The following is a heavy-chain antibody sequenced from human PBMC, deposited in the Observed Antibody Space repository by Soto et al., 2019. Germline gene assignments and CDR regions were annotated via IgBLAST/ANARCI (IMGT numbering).Heavy chain of an antibody. CDR1: GYSFTSYW. Sequence: GESLKISCQGSGYSFTSYWIGWVRQMSGKGLEWMGIIYPGDSDTRYSPSFQGQVTISVDKSIRTAYLHWSSLKASDSAMYYCVRHPWIPDTTGSWLDPWGQGTLVTVSS. J-gene: IGHJ5*02. D-gene: IGHD5-18*01. V-gene: IGHV5-51*01. CDR2: IYPGDSDT. CDR3: VRHPWIPDTTGSWLDP.